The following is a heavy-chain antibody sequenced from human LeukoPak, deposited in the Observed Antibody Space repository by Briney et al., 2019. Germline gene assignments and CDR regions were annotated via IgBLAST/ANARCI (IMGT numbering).Heavy chain of an antibody. CDR2: IKTNTGYA. D-gene: IGHD6-19*01. Sequence: ASVKVSCKASGYTFTGYAMNWVRQAPGQGLEWMGWIKTNTGYATYAQGFTGRYVFSLDTSVSTAYLQISSLKAEDTAVYFCARDRRAVADHLDYWGQGTLVTVSS. CDR3: ARDRRAVADHLDY. J-gene: IGHJ4*02. V-gene: IGHV7-4-1*02. CDR1: GYTFTGYA.